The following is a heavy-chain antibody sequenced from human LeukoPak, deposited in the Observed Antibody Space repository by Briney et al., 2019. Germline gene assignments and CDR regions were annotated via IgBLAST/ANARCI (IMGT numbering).Heavy chain of an antibody. CDR1: GGSISSSSYY. V-gene: IGHV4-39*01. J-gene: IGHJ4*02. Sequence: PSETLSLTGTVSGGSISSSSYYWGWIRQPPGKGLEWIGNIYYTGNTYYNPSLKSRVTISVDTSKNQFSLKLSSVIAADTAVYYCARHMTERDYWGQGTLVTVSS. D-gene: IGHD3-16*01. CDR2: IYYTGNT. CDR3: ARHMTERDY.